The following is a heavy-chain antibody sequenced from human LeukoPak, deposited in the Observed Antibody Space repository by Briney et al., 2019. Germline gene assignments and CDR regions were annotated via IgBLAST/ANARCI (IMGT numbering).Heavy chain of an antibody. V-gene: IGHV5-51*01. CDR3: ARHGKDYYDSSGYYYN. Sequence: GASLKISCKGSGSSFTSYWIGWVRQMPGKGLEWMGIIYPGDSDTRYSPSFQGQVTISADKSISTAYLQWSSLQASDTAMYYCARHGKDYYDSSGYYYNWDQGTLVTVSS. CDR1: GSSFTSYW. CDR2: IYPGDSDT. D-gene: IGHD3-22*01. J-gene: IGHJ4*02.